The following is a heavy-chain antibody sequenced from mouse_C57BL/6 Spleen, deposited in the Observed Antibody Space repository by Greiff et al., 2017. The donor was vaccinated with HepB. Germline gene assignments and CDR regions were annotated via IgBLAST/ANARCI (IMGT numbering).Heavy chain of an antibody. Sequence: EVQLVESGGGLVQPGGSLSLSCAASGFTFTDYYMSWVRQPPGKALEWLGFIRNKANGYTTEYSASVKGRFTISRDNSQSILYLQMNALRAEDSATYYCAGNWDEWFAYWGQGTLVTVSA. CDR3: AGNWDEWFAY. D-gene: IGHD4-1*01. CDR2: IRNKANGYTT. V-gene: IGHV7-3*01. J-gene: IGHJ3*01. CDR1: GFTFTDYY.